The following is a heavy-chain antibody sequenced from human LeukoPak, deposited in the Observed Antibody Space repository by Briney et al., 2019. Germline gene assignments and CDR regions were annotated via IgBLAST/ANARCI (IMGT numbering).Heavy chain of an antibody. CDR1: GGTFSSYA. V-gene: IGHV1-69*04. J-gene: IGHJ4*02. CDR3: ARAPGPPSAQDY. CDR2: IIPILDIT. Sequence: GASVKVSCKASGGTFSSYAISWVRQAPGQGLEWMGRIIPILDITNYAQKFQGRVTITADKSTITAYMELSSLRSEDTAVYYCARAPGPPSAQDYWGQGTLVTVSS.